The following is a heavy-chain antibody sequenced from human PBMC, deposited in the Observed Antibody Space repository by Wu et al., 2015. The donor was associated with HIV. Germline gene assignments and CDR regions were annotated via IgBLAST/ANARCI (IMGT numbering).Heavy chain of an antibody. D-gene: IGHD5/OR15-5a*01. Sequence: QVQLVQSGAEVKKPGASVKVSCKASGYTFTGYYMHWVRQAPGQGLEWMGWINPKSGGTNYAQKFQGRVTMTRDTSISTAYMELSRLRSDDTAVYYCAREGDIVSTTNPSYFDYWGQGTLVTVSS. CDR1: GYTFTGYY. V-gene: IGHV1-2*02. J-gene: IGHJ4*02. CDR2: INPKSGGT. CDR3: AREGDIVSTTNPSYFDY.